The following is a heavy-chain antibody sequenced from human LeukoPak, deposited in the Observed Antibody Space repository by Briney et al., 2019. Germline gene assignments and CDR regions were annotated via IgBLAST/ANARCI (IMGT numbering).Heavy chain of an antibody. V-gene: IGHV4-34*01. Sequence: SETLSLTCAVYGGSFSGYYWSWIRQPPGKGLEWIGEINHSGSTNYNPSLKSRVTISVDKSKNQFSLKLSSVTAADTAVYYCARVWWVYYGSGREPFDPWGQGTLVTVSS. J-gene: IGHJ5*02. CDR1: GGSFSGYY. CDR2: INHSGST. D-gene: IGHD3-10*01. CDR3: ARVWWVYYGSGREPFDP.